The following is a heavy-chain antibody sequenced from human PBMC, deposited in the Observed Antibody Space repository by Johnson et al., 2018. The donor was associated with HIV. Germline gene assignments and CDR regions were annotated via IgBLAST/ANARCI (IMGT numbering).Heavy chain of an antibody. J-gene: IGHJ3*02. CDR2: ISYAGSHK. V-gene: IGHV3-30*03. CDR3: ERGRLGELLWAFDI. Sequence: VQLVESGGGVVQPGRSLRLSCAASGFTFSSYGIHWVRQAPGKGLEWVALISYAGSHKYYADSVTGRFTISRYNSKNTLYLQMNRLRAGDTAVYYCERGRLGELLWAFDIWGQGTMVTVSS. CDR1: GFTFSSYG. D-gene: IGHD1-26*01.